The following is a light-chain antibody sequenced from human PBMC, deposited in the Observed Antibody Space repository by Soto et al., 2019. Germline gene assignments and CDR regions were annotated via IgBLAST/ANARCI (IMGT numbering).Light chain of an antibody. V-gene: IGLV2-14*01. Sequence: QSALTQPASVSGSPGQSITISCTGTSSDVGGYHYVSWYQQHPGKAPTLMIYDVSTRPSWVSNRFSGSKSGNTASLTISGLQAEDEADNYCSSYTSSRTLVVFGGGTKVTVL. CDR3: SSYTSSRTLVV. J-gene: IGLJ2*01. CDR2: DVS. CDR1: SSDVGGYHY.